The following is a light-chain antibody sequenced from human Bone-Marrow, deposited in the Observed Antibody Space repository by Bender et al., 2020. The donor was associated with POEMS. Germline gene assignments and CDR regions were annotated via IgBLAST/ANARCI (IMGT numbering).Light chain of an antibody. CDR1: ALPKQY. CDR3: QSADISATYHWV. V-gene: IGLV3-25*03. CDR2: KDT. Sequence: SYELTQPPSVSVSPGQTARITCSGDALPKQYVYWYQQKPGQAPVLVIYKDTERPSGIPERFSGSSSGTTVTLTISGAQAEDEADYYCQSADISATYHWVFGGGTKLTVL. J-gene: IGLJ3*02.